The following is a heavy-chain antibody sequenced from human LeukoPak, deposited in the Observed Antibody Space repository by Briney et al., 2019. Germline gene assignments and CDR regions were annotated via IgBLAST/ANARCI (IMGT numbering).Heavy chain of an antibody. D-gene: IGHD3-16*02. CDR3: AKDHDYVWGSYHDHYYFDY. V-gene: IGHV3-30*02. CDR1: EFIVSINY. CDR2: IRYDGSNK. J-gene: IGHJ4*02. Sequence: PGGSLRLSCAASEFIVSINYMTWVRQAPGKGLEWVAFIRYDGSNKYYADSVKGRFTISRDNSKNTLYLQMNSLRAEDTAVYYCAKDHDYVWGSYHDHYYFDYWGQGTLVTVSS.